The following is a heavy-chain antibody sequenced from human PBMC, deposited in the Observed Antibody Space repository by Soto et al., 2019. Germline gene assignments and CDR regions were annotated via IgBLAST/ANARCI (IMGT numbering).Heavy chain of an antibody. V-gene: IGHV1-69*13. Sequence: SVKVSCKASGGTFSSYAISWVRQAPGQGLEWMGGIIPIFGTANYAQKFQGRVTITADESTSTAYMELSSLRSEDTAVYYCATAIYGVFQSYFDYWGQGTLVTVSS. CDR2: IIPIFGTA. CDR3: ATAIYGVFQSYFDY. CDR1: GGTFSSYA. D-gene: IGHD4-17*01. J-gene: IGHJ4*02.